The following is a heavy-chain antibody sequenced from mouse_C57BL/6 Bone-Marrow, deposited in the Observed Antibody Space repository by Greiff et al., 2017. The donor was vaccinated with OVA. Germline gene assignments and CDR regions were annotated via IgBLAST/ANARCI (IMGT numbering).Heavy chain of an antibody. CDR2: IRSKSSNYAT. D-gene: IGHD2-3*01. CDR3: VRDRDGYYVDGYFDV. J-gene: IGHJ1*03. Sequence: EVQLVESGGGLVQPKGSLKLSCAASGFTFNTYAMHWVRQAPGKGLEWVARIRSKSSNYATYYADSVKDRFTISRDDSQSMLYLQMNNLKTEDTAMYYCVRDRDGYYVDGYFDVWGTGTTVTVSS. CDR1: GFTFNTYA. V-gene: IGHV10-3*01.